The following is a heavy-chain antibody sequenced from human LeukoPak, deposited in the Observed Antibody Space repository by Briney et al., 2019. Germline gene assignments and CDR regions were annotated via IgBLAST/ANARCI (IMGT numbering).Heavy chain of an antibody. V-gene: IGHV4-59*01. CDR2: IYHTGST. CDR3: ARGTREFDVVKGYSTGGFMDV. D-gene: IGHD3-9*01. J-gene: IGHJ6*03. CDR1: GGSMSKFY. Sequence: PSETLSLTCTVSGGSMSKFYWSWIRQSPDKGLEWIAYIYHTGSTNYNASTSYNPSLMSRVTTSIDMSKKQFFLRLTSVTTPDTAVYYCARGTREFDVVKGYSTGGFMDVWGKGTTVTISS.